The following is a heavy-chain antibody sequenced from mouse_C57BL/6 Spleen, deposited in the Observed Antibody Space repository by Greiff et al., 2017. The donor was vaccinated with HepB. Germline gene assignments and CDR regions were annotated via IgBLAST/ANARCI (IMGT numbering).Heavy chain of an antibody. J-gene: IGHJ2*01. CDR2: IYPGSGST. CDR3: ARGGETAYSATVVGDY. Sequence: QVQLQQPGAELVKPGASVKMSCKASGYTFTSYWITWVKQRPGQGLEWIGDIYPGSGSTNYNEKFKSKATLTVDTSSSTAYMQLSSLTSEDSAVYYCARGGETAYSATVVGDYWGQGTTLTVSS. CDR1: GYTFTSYW. V-gene: IGHV1-55*01. D-gene: IGHD1-1*01.